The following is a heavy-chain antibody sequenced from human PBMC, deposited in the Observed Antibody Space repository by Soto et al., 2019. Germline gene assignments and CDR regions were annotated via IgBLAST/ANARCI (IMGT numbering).Heavy chain of an antibody. D-gene: IGHD2-15*01. V-gene: IGHV1-18*01. J-gene: IGHJ4*02. CDR3: ARGGTPIDY. CDR2: ISAYNGNT. CDR1: GYTFTNFG. Sequence: QVQLVQSGAAVKKPGASVKVSCKASGYTFTNFGISWVRQAPGQGREWLGWISAYNGNTNYAQKFQGSVTMTTNTSTSTAYMEVRSLGFDDTAVYYCARGGTPIDYWCQGTLGTVSS.